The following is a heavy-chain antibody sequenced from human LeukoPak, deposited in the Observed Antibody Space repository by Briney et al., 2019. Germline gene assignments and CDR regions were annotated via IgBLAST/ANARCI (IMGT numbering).Heavy chain of an antibody. Sequence: PGGPLRLSCAASGFTFSDYYMSWIRQAPGKGLEWVSYISSSSSYTNYADSVKGRFTISRDSAKNSLYLQMNSLRAEDTAVYYCARGVSSSWYYFDYWGQGTLVTVSS. J-gene: IGHJ4*02. D-gene: IGHD6-13*01. CDR2: ISSSSSYT. V-gene: IGHV3-11*06. CDR1: GFTFSDYY. CDR3: ARGVSSSWYYFDY.